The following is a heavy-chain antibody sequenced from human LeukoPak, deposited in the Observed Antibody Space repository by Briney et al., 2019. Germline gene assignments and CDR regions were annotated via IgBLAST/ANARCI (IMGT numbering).Heavy chain of an antibody. CDR2: ISGSGGST. D-gene: IGHD5-24*01. CDR1: GFTFSSYA. CDR3: AKDLRRSWRNFDY. Sequence: PGGSLRLSCAASGFTFSSYAMNWVRQAPGKGLEWVSAISGSGGSTYHADSVKGRFTISRDNSRNTLFLQMNSLRAEDTAVYYCAKDLRRSWRNFDYWGQGTLVTVSS. J-gene: IGHJ4*02. V-gene: IGHV3-23*01.